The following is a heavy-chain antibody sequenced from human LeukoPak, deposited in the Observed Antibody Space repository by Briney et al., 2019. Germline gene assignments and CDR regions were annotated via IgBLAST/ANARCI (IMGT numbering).Heavy chain of an antibody. J-gene: IGHJ4*02. CDR1: GYTFTGYY. CDR3: ARMGSTSSNSDY. CDR2: INPNSGGT. Sequence: ASVKVSCKASGYTFTGYYMHWVRQAPGQGLEWMGRINPNSGGTNYAQKFQGRVTMTRDTSISTAYMELSSLRSEDTAVYYCARMGSTSSNSDYWGQGTLVTVSS. V-gene: IGHV1-2*06. D-gene: IGHD2-2*01.